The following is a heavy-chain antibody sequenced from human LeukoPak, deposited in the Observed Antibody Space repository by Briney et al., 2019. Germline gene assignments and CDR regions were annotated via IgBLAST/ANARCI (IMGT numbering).Heavy chain of an antibody. V-gene: IGHV4-39*01. CDR2: IYYSGST. D-gene: IGHD3-22*01. CDR1: GGSISSSSYS. J-gene: IGHJ5*02. CDR3: ARHHKASITMIVVVANWFDP. Sequence: SETLSLTCTVSGGSISSSSYSWGWIRQPPGKGLEWIGSIYYSGSTYYNPSLKSRVTISVDTSKNRFSLKLSSVTAADTAVYYCARHHKASITMIVVVANWFDPWGQGTLVTVSS.